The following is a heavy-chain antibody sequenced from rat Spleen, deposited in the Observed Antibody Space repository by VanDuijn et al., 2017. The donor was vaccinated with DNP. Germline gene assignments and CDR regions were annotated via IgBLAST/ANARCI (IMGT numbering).Heavy chain of an antibody. D-gene: IGHD1-1*01. CDR1: GFTFSNSD. V-gene: IGHV5-27*01. CDR2: IGTSGGST. J-gene: IGHJ2*01. CDR3: ATETNYYSGDVGYFDY. Sequence: EVQLVESGGGFVQPGGSLKLSCAASGFTFSNSDMAWVRRAPTKGLEWVASIGTSGGSTYYRDSVKGRFTISRDNAKSTLYLQMDSLRSEDTATYYCATETNYYSGDVGYFDYWGQGLIVTVSS.